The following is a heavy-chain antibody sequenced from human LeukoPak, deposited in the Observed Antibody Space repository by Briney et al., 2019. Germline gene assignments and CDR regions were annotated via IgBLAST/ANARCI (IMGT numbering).Heavy chain of an antibody. CDR1: GGSFSGHY. J-gene: IGHJ4*02. CDR2: INHSGST. CDR3: ARRAIAAAGNDY. Sequence: SETLSLTCAVYGGSFSGHYWSWIRQPPGKGLEWIGEINHSGSTNYNPSLKSRVTISVDTSKNQFSLKLSSVTAADTAVYYCARRAIAAAGNDYWGQGTLVTVSS. V-gene: IGHV4-34*01. D-gene: IGHD6-13*01.